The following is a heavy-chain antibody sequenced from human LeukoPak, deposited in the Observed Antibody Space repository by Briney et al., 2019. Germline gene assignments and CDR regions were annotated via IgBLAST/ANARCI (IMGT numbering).Heavy chain of an antibody. CDR2: IWYDGSNK. CDR3: ARERVVVTAIEDCYYGMDV. CDR1: GFTFSSYG. D-gene: IGHD2-21*02. J-gene: IGHJ6*02. V-gene: IGHV3-33*01. Sequence: GGSLRLSFAASGFTFSSYGMHWVRQAPGKGLEWVAVIWYDGSNKYYADSVKGRFTISRDNSKNTLYLQMNSLRAEDTAVYYCARERVVVTAIEDCYYGMDVWGRGTTVTVSS.